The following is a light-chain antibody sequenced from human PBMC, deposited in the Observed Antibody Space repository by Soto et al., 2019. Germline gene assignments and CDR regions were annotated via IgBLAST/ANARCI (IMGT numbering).Light chain of an antibody. Sequence: EIVLTQSPGTLSLSPGERATLSCRASQSVSSSYLAWYQQKPGQAPRPLIYGASSRAIGIPDRFSGSGSGTDFTLTISRLEPEDFAVYYCQQYRSSPCTFGQGTKVEIK. CDR3: QQYRSSPCT. J-gene: IGKJ1*01. CDR2: GAS. CDR1: QSVSSSY. V-gene: IGKV3-20*01.